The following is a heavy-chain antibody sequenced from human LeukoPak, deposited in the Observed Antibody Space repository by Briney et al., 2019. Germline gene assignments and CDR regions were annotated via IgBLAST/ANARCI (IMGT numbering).Heavy chain of an antibody. CDR1: GFTFSSYS. D-gene: IGHD6-25*01. V-gene: IGHV3-21*01. J-gene: IGHJ6*03. CDR3: AKDSRAALVGPYYMDV. CDR2: ISRSSSYI. Sequence: GGSLRLSCAGSGFTFSSYSMNWVRQAPGKGLQWVSSISRSSSYIYYADSVKGRFTISRDNARNSLYLQMNSLRAEDTAVYYCAKDSRAALVGPYYMDVWGKGTTVTISS.